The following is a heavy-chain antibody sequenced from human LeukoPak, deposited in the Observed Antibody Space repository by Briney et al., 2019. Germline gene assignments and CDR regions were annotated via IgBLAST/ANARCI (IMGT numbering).Heavy chain of an antibody. V-gene: IGHV4-4*07. CDR2: IYTSGNT. Sequence: SETLCLTRTVSGGSLSGFYWSWIRQPAGKGLEWIGHIYTSGNTNYNPSLKSRVTMSVDTSKNQFSLKLNSVTAADTAVYYCARGLPSGWSHRFDPWGQGALVTASS. CDR1: GGSLSGFY. J-gene: IGHJ5*02. CDR3: ARGLPSGWSHRFDP. D-gene: IGHD6-19*01.